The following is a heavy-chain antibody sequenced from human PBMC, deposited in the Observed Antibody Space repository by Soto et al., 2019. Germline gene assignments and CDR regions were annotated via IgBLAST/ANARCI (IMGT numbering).Heavy chain of an antibody. CDR3: ARRYGGTFDY. Sequence: QVQLQESGPGLVKPSETLSLTCTVSGGSISSYYWSWIRQPPGKGLEWIGYIYYSGSTNYNPALKSRVTRSVDASKNQFSLKLSSVTAADTAVYYCARRYGGTFDYWGQGTLVTVSS. V-gene: IGHV4-59*08. D-gene: IGHD2-15*01. J-gene: IGHJ4*02. CDR1: GGSISSYY. CDR2: IYYSGST.